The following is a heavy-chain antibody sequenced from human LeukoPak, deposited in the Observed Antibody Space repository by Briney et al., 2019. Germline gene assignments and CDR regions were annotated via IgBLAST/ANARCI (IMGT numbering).Heavy chain of an antibody. D-gene: IGHD6-13*01. CDR2: INPNSGCT. CDR1: GYTFTGYY. J-gene: IGHJ5*02. V-gene: IGHV1-2*02. CDR3: ARDGRST. Sequence: GASVKVSCKASGYTFTGYYMHWVRQAPGQGLEWMGWINPNSGCTNYAPKFQGRVTMTRDTSISTAYMELSRLRSDDTAVSNSARDGRSTWGQGTLVTVSS.